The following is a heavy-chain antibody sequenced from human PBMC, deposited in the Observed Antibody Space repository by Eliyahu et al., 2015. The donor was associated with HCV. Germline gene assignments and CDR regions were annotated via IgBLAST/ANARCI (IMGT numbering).Heavy chain of an antibody. CDR3: TTGAPGGFDYYLDV. D-gene: IGHD3-10*01. J-gene: IGHJ6*03. CDR1: GFTFSXSX. CDR2: IKRKTDGGTT. V-gene: IGHV3-15*01. Sequence: EVQLVESGGGXVKXGGSLRXXXAASGFTFSXSXMSWVXQAPGKGXEWIGRIKRKTDGGTTDYAAPVKGRFTISRDDSKSTLYLQMNSLKTEDTAVYYCTTGAPGGFDYYLDVWGQGTTVTVSS.